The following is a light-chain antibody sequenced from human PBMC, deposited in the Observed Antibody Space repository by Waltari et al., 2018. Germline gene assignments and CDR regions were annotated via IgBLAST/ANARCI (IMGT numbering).Light chain of an antibody. J-gene: IGKJ5*01. CDR3: QQYYSTPIT. V-gene: IGKV4-1*01. CDR2: WAS. Sequence: IVMTQSPDPLAVPLRETATINCKSSQSVLYSSNHKNYLAWYQQKPGQPPKLLIYWASTRESGVPDRFSGSGSGTDFTLTISSLQAEDVAVYYCQQYYSTPITFGQGTRLEIK. CDR1: QSVLYSSNHKNY.